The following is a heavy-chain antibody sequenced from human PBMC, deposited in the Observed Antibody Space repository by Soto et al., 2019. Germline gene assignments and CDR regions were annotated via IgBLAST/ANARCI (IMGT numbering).Heavy chain of an antibody. Sequence: QVQLVESGGGLVQPGGSLRLSCAASGFTFSDYYMSWIRQAAGKGLEWVSYISSSSSYTNYADSVKGRFTISRDNAKNSLYLQMHRLRAEDTAVYYCARDHHRYSGYDYVDYWGQGTLVTVSS. J-gene: IGHJ4*02. V-gene: IGHV3-11*05. CDR3: ARDHHRYSGYDYVDY. CDR1: GFTFSDYY. CDR2: ISSSSSYT. D-gene: IGHD5-12*01.